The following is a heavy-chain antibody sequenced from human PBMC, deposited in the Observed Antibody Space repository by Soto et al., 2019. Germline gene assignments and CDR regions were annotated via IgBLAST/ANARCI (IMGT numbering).Heavy chain of an antibody. J-gene: IGHJ6*03. CDR3: AKATMVRGVILSVFYYYHYMDV. D-gene: IGHD3-10*01. CDR2: ISYDGSNK. CDR1: GFTFSSYG. Sequence: TGGSLRLSCAASGFTFSSYGMHWVRQAPGKGLEWVAVISYDGSNKYYADSVKGRFTISRDNSKNTLYLQMNSLRAEDTAVYYCAKATMVRGVILSVFYYYHYMDVWGKGTTVTVSS. V-gene: IGHV3-30*18.